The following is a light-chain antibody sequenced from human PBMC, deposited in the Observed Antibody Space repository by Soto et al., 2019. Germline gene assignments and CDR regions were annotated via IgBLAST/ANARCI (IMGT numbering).Light chain of an antibody. Sequence: DIQMTQSPSSLSASVGDRVTITCRASQSISSYLNWYQQKPGKAPELLIFDASSLQSGVPSRFSGSGSGTEFTLTINSLQSEDFAVYYCQQYDKWPPTFGQGTKVDIK. V-gene: IGKV1-39*01. CDR3: QQYDKWPPT. CDR1: QSISSY. J-gene: IGKJ1*01. CDR2: DAS.